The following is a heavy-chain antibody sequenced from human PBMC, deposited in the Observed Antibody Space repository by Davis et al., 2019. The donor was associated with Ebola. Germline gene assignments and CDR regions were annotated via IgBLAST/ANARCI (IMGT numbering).Heavy chain of an antibody. D-gene: IGHD5-18*01. CDR2: ISSSGSTI. CDR3: ARDKTWIQLWSHYYYGMDV. Sequence: GESLKISCAASGFTFSSYEMNWVRQAPGKGLEWVSYISSSGSTIYYADSVKGRLTISRDNANNSLYLQMNSLRAEDTAVYYCARDKTWIQLWSHYYYGMDVWGQGTTVTVSS. J-gene: IGHJ6*02. V-gene: IGHV3-48*03. CDR1: GFTFSSYE.